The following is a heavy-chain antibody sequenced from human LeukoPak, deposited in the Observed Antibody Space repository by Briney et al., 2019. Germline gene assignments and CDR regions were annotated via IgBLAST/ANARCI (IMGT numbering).Heavy chain of an antibody. Sequence: PSETLSLACAVYGGSFSGYYWSWIRQPPGKGLEWIGEINHSGSTNYNPSLKRRVTISVDTSKNQFSLKLSSVTAADTAMYYCARGAPARYYYGSGSYYPHDYWGQGTLVTVSS. V-gene: IGHV4-34*01. CDR1: GGSFSGYY. CDR2: INHSGST. CDR3: ARGAPARYYYGSGSYYPHDY. D-gene: IGHD3-10*01. J-gene: IGHJ4*02.